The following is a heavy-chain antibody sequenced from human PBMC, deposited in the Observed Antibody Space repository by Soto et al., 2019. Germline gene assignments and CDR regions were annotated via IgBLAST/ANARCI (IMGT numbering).Heavy chain of an antibody. CDR2: ISYDGSNK. Sequence: QTVGSLRLSCAASGFTFSSYGMHWVRQAPGMGLEWVAVISYDGSNKYYADSVKGRFTISRDNSKNTLYLQMNSLRAEDTAVYYCAKDPGRKARNRGYSYGYNRPKPGIFGYWGQGTLVTVSS. V-gene: IGHV3-30*18. CDR1: GFTFSSYG. D-gene: IGHD5-18*01. CDR3: AKDPGRKARNRGYSYGYNRPKPGIFGY. J-gene: IGHJ4*02.